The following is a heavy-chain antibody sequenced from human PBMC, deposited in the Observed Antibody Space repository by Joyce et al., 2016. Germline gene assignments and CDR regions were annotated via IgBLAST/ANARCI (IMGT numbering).Heavy chain of an antibody. CDR3: AHSPELYWFDP. D-gene: IGHD3-10*01. J-gene: IGHJ5*02. V-gene: IGHV2-5*02. CDR1: GFLFSTSGVG. Sequence: QITLKESGPTLVKPTQTLTLTCTFSGFLFSTSGVGVGWIRQPPGKALEWLALIYWDDDKRYSTSLKSRLTITKDTSKNQVVLTMTNMDPVDTATYYCAHSPELYWFDPWGQGTLVTVSS. CDR2: IYWDDDK.